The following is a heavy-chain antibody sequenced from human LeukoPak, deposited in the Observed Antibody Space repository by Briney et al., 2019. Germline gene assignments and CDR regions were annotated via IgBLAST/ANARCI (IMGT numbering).Heavy chain of an antibody. CDR3: ARGVFDSGAYSHDAFDV. D-gene: IGHD3-22*01. V-gene: IGHV3-53*01. CDR1: GFTVSGSY. CDR2: TYSTEST. J-gene: IGHJ3*01. Sequence: GGSLRLSCAASGFTVSGSYFHWVRQAPGKGLEWVSATYSTESTYYPDSVGGRFTVSRNNSKNTVSLEMNNLGAEDTAVYYCARGVFDSGAYSHDAFDVWGRGTMVIVSS.